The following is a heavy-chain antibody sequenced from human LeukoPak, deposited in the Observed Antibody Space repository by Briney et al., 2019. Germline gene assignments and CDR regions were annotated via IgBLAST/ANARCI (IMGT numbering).Heavy chain of an antibody. CDR3: ARDYSNYGGYYYYYYMDV. J-gene: IGHJ6*03. D-gene: IGHD4-11*01. Sequence: PETLSLTCTVSGRSTSSYYWSWIRQPAGNGLEWIGRTYTSGSHNYNTSFKSRVTRSVDTSKNQFSLKLSSVTAADTAVYYCARDYSNYGGYYYYYYMDVWGKGTTVTVSS. CDR1: GRSTSSYY. CDR2: TYTSGSH. V-gene: IGHV4-4*07.